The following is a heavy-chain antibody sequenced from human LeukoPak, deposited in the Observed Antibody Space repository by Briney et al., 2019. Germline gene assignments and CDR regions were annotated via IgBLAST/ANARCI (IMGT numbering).Heavy chain of an antibody. Sequence: SETLSLTCTVSGGSISTSNYYWGWIRQPPGKGLEWIGNIFYSGSTYYSPSLKSRVTISLDTSRNQFSLKLSSVTAADTAIYYCARYTYTYGNDYWGQGTLVTVSS. V-gene: IGHV4-39*07. CDR2: IFYSGST. D-gene: IGHD5-18*01. CDR3: ARYTYTYGNDY. J-gene: IGHJ4*02. CDR1: GGSISTSNYY.